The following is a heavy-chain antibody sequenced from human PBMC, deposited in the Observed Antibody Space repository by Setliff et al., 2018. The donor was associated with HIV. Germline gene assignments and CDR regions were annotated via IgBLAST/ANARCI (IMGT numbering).Heavy chain of an antibody. V-gene: IGHV1-69*13. D-gene: IGHD3-3*01. CDR3: ARGGSGYYDFWSGSSAFEY. CDR1: GGTFSSYA. CDR2: IIPMFGTA. J-gene: IGHJ4*02. Sequence: SVKVSCKASGGTFSSYAINWVRQAPGQGLEWMGGIIPMFGTAHYAQKFQGRVTITADESTTTAYMELSSLRSEDTAVFYRARGGSGYYDFWSGSSAFEYWGQGTLVTVSS.